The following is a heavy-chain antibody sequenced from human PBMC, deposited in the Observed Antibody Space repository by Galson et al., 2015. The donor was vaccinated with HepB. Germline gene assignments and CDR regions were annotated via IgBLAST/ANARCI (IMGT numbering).Heavy chain of an antibody. D-gene: IGHD4-23*01. CDR1: GGTFSSYA. V-gene: IGHV1-69*13. CDR2: IIPIFGTA. J-gene: IGHJ2*01. CDR3: AREFADGGQLYWYFDL. Sequence: SVKVSCKASGGTFSSYAINWVRQAPGQGLEWMGGIIPIFGTANYAQKFQGRVTITADESTSTAYMELSSLRSEDTAVYYCAREFADGGQLYWYFDLWGRGTLVTVSS.